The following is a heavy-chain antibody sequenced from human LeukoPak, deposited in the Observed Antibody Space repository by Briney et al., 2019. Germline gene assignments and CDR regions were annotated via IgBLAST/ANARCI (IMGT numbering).Heavy chain of an antibody. J-gene: IGHJ4*02. CDR1: GFTFSDFW. D-gene: IGHD1-1*01. CDR3: VRESRPGGAMGLYHNLDY. V-gene: IGHV3-7*01. Sequence: PGGSLRLSCAGSGFTFSDFWMTWVRQTPGKGLEWVANIKEDGTEKNLVDSVKGRFTISRDNTKNLLFLEMNNLRGDDTAIYYYVRESRPGGAMGLYHNLDYWGQGTLVAVSS. CDR2: IKEDGTEK.